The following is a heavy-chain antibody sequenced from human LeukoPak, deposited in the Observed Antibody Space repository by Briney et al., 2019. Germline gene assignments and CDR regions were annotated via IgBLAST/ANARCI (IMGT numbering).Heavy chain of an antibody. CDR2: INHSGST. CDR1: GGSISSYY. V-gene: IGHV4-34*01. D-gene: IGHD3-10*01. J-gene: IGHJ4*02. Sequence: SSETLSLTCTVSGGSISSYYWSWIRQPPGKGLEWIGEINHSGSTNYNPSLKSRVTISVDTSKNQFSLKLSSVTAADTAVYYCARRSLGSYYGSGRRYYFDYWGQGTQVTVSS. CDR3: ARRSLGSYYGSGRRYYFDY.